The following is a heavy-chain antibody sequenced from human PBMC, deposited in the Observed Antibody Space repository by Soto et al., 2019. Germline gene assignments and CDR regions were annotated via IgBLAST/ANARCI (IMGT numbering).Heavy chain of an antibody. CDR1: GGSFSGYY. CDR3: ARAAPRYCSGGSCYSGRDC. V-gene: IGHV4-34*01. Sequence: SETLSLTCAVYGGSFSGYYWSWIRQPPGKGLEWIGEINHSGSTNYNPSLKSRVTISVDTSKNQFSLKLSSVTAADTAVYYCARAAPRYCSGGSCYSGRDCWGQGTLVTVSS. CDR2: INHSGST. D-gene: IGHD2-15*01. J-gene: IGHJ4*02.